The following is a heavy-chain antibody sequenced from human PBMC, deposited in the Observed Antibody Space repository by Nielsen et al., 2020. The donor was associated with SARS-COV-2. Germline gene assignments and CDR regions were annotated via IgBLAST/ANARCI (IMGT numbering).Heavy chain of an antibody. Sequence: ASVKVSCKASGYTFTSYAMNWVRQAPGQGLEWMGWINTNTGNPTYAQGFTGRFVFSLDTSVSTAYLQISSLKAEDTAVYYCASGVASSWWSQRFDPWGQGTLVTVSS. D-gene: IGHD6-13*01. V-gene: IGHV7-4-1*02. CDR3: ASGVASSWWSQRFDP. CDR2: INTNTGNP. CDR1: GYTFTSYA. J-gene: IGHJ5*02.